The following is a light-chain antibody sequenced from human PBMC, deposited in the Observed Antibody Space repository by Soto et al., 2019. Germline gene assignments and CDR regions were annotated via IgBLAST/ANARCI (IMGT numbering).Light chain of an antibody. CDR2: WAS. V-gene: IGKV4-1*01. Sequence: DIVMTQSPDSLAVSLGERATINCKSSQSIFYSSNNKNYLTWYQQKLGQPPKLLIYWASTRESGVPDRFSGSGSGTDFTLTISSLQAEDVAVYYCQQYYSIPPTFGQGTKVDI. CDR1: QSIFYSSNNKNY. J-gene: IGKJ1*01. CDR3: QQYYSIPPT.